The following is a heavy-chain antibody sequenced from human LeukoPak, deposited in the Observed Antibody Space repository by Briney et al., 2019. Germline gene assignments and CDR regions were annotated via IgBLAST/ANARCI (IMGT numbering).Heavy chain of an antibody. V-gene: IGHV4-59*01. CDR2: IHSTGYT. Sequence: PSETLSLTCTVSGDSISTDYWTWIRQPPGKPLEWIGFIHSTGYTNYNPPLNSRVSMSLDTSKDQFSLILTSVTAADTALYYCARTYSNFDAFHFWGQGTMVTVSS. J-gene: IGHJ3*01. CDR1: GDSISTDY. D-gene: IGHD4-11*01. CDR3: ARTYSNFDAFHF.